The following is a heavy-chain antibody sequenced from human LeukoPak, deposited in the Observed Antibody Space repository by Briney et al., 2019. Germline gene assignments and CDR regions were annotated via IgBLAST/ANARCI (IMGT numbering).Heavy chain of an antibody. CDR2: IYTSGST. CDR1: GGSISSYY. V-gene: IGHV4-4*07. D-gene: IGHD1-26*01. J-gene: IGHJ6*03. CDR3: ARGVLGQGWEPPRGRYYYYYYMDV. Sequence: PSETLSLTCTVSGGSISSYYWSWIRQPAGKGLEWIGRIYTSGSTNYNPSLKSRVTMSVDTSKNQFSLKLSSVTAADTAVYYCARGVLGQGWEPPRGRYYYYYYMDVWGKGTTVTVSS.